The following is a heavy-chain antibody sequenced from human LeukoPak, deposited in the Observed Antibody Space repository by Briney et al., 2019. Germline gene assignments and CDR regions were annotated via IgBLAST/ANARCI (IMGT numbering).Heavy chain of an antibody. J-gene: IGHJ5*02. D-gene: IGHD3-3*01. CDR2: FHTSGCT. V-gene: IGHV4-61*02. Sequence: ASQTLSLTCTVSGDSISSGSYFWRWVRQPAGKALEWIGRFHTSGCTNYNPSLESRVTISVDTSKNQFSLKLTSVTAADTAVYYCASTVFGVTYNWFDPWGQGTLVTVSS. CDR1: GDSISSGSYF. CDR3: ASTVFGVTYNWFDP.